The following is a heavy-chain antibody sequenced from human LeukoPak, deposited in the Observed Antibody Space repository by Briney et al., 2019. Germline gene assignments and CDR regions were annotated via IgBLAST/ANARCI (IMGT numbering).Heavy chain of an antibody. V-gene: IGHV3-74*01. D-gene: IGHD3-16*01. Sequence: PGGSLRLSCAASGFTFSSYWMHWVRQAPGKGLVWVSRISCDGSTTNYADSVKGRFTISRDNAKNTLYLQMNSLRAEDTAVYYCARVIRHFDYWGQGTPVTVSS. CDR3: ARVIRHFDY. CDR1: GFTFSSYW. CDR2: ISCDGSTT. J-gene: IGHJ4*02.